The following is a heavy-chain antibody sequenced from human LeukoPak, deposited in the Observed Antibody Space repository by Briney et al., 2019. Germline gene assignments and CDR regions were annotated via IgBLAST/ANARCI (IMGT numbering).Heavy chain of an antibody. Sequence: DGLGRRRINRLKWVGRSRPKGNGYNTEYAESVKGRFTLSRDASKNSLYLQMSSLKTEDTAVYFCTKDGGRNDNTAFDIWGQGTMVTVSS. CDR2: SRPKGNGYNT. D-gene: IGHD3-16*01. V-gene: IGHV3-72*01. CDR3: TKDGGRNDNTAFDI. J-gene: IGHJ3*02.